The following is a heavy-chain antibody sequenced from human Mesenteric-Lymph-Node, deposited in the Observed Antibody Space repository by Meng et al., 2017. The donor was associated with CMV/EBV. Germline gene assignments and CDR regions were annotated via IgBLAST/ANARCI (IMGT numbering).Heavy chain of an antibody. J-gene: IGHJ6*02. Sequence: GESLKISCAASGFTFNDYGMNWVRQAPGKGLEWVSGINWNGGRTGYADSVKGRFTISRDNAKNSLYLQMNSLRAEDTAVYYCAKDVRWGSYYYYGMDVWGQGTTVTVSS. D-gene: IGHD2-21*01. CDR1: GFTFNDYG. CDR2: INWNGGRT. V-gene: IGHV3-20*04. CDR3: AKDVRWGSYYYYGMDV.